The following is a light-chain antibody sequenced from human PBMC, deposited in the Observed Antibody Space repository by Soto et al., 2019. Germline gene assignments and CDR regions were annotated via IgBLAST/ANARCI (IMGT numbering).Light chain of an antibody. J-gene: IGKJ1*01. CDR2: AAS. CDR1: QRISTY. CDR3: HQTYSIPPT. Sequence: IQMTQSASSLSASVGDRVTITCRASQRISTYLNWFQQRPGKAPRLLIYAASTLQTGVSSNFSGSASGTDFTLTITSLQPEDFATYFCHQTYSIPPTFGQGTKV. V-gene: IGKV1-39*01.